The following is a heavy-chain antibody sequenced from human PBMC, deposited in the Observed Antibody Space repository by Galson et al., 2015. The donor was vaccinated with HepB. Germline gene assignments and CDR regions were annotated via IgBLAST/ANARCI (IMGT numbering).Heavy chain of an antibody. CDR2: ISGSGGST. D-gene: IGHD2-15*01. J-gene: IGHJ4*02. Sequence: SLRLSCAASGFTFSSYAMSWVRQAPGKGLEWVSAISGSGGSTYYADSVKGRFTISRDNSKNTLYLQMNSLRAEDTAVYYCAKDLDIVVVVAAHSHYYFDYWGQGTLVTVSS. CDR3: AKDLDIVVVVAAHSHYYFDY. V-gene: IGHV3-23*01. CDR1: GFTFSSYA.